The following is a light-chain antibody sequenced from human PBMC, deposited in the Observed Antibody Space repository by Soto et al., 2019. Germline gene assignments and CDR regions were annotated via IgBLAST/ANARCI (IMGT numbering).Light chain of an antibody. Sequence: QSVLTQPASVSGSPGQSITISCTGTSSYVGGYNYVSWYQQHPGKAPELMIYEVSNRPSGVSNRFSGSKSGNTASLTISGLQAEDEADYYCSSYTSSSTHDVFGTGTKVTVL. V-gene: IGLV2-14*01. CDR3: SSYTSSSTHDV. J-gene: IGLJ1*01. CDR2: EVS. CDR1: SSYVGGYNY.